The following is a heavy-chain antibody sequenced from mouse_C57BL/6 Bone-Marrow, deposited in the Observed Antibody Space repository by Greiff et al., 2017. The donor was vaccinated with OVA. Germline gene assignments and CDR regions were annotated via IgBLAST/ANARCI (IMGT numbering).Heavy chain of an antibody. CDR1: GYTFTSYW. Sequence: QVQLQQPGAELVKPGASVKLSCKASGYTFTSYWMHWVKQRPGRGLEWIGRIAPNSGGTKYNEKFKSKATLTVDKPSSTAYMQLSSLTAEDSAVYYGAREGWGYFDYWGQGTTLTVSS. CDR2: IAPNSGGT. D-gene: IGHD3-2*02. V-gene: IGHV1-72*01. CDR3: AREGWGYFDY. J-gene: IGHJ2*01.